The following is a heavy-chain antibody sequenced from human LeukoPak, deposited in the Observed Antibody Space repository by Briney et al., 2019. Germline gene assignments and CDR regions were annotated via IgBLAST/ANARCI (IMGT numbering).Heavy chain of an antibody. CDR2: ISGSGGST. V-gene: IGHV3-23*01. Sequence: PGGSLRLSCAASGFTFSSYSMNWVRQAPGKGLEWVSAISGSGGSTYYADSVKGRFTVSRDNSKNTLYLQMNSLRAEDTAVYYCAKGIAAAVGMDVWGQGTTVTVSS. J-gene: IGHJ6*02. CDR1: GFTFSSYS. D-gene: IGHD6-13*01. CDR3: AKGIAAAVGMDV.